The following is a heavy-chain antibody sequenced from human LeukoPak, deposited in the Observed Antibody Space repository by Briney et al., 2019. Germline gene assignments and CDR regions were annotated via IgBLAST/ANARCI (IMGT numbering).Heavy chain of an antibody. J-gene: IGHJ4*02. CDR2: IRDDGSNK. D-gene: IGHD3-22*01. CDR1: GFTFSNYG. CDR3: ARGDSSGYYHYFED. V-gene: IGHV3-33*08. Sequence: GGSLRLSCAASGFTFSNYGMHWVRQAPGKGLEWVAVIRDDGSNKYYADSVKGRFTISRDNSKNTLYLQMNSLRAEDTAVYYCARGDSSGYYHYFEDWGQGTLVTVSS.